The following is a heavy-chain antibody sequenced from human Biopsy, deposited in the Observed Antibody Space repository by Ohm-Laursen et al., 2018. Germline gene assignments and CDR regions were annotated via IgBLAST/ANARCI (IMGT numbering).Heavy chain of an antibody. Sequence: GTLSLTCTVSGGSISSYHWTWIRQPPGKGLEWIGYLYNTGGTNYNPSLKSRVTTSVDTSKNQFSLKLRSVTAADTAVYYCAREAAIIDPRTRSFDYWGQGTLVTVSS. CDR1: GGSISSYH. J-gene: IGHJ4*02. V-gene: IGHV4-59*01. D-gene: IGHD6-25*01. CDR3: AREAAIIDPRTRSFDY. CDR2: LYNTGGT.